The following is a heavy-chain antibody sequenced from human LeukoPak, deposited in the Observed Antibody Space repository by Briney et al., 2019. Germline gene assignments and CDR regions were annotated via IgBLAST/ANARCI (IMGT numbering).Heavy chain of an antibody. CDR3: ARGRGYSSSWYAFLSHDAFDI. V-gene: IGHV1-2*06. J-gene: IGHJ3*02. D-gene: IGHD6-13*01. CDR2: INPNSGGT. Sequence: GASVKVSCKASGYTFTGYYMHWVRQAPGQGLEWMGRINPNSGGTNYAQKFQGRVTMTRDTSISTAYMELSRLRSDDTAVYYCARGRGYSSSWYAFLSHDAFDIWGQGTMVTVSS. CDR1: GYTFTGYY.